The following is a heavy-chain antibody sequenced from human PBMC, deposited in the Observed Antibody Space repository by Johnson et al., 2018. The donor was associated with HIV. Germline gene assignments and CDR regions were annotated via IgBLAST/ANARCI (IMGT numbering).Heavy chain of an antibody. D-gene: IGHD3-9*01. Sequence: VQLVESGGGLIQPGGSLRLSCAASGFTFSSYWMSWVRQAPGKGLEWVANIKQDGSEKYYVDSVKGRFTISSDNAKNSLYLQMNSLRAEDTAVYYYARGGVLRYFDWLFEDAFDIWGQGTMVTVSS. CDR3: ARGGVLRYFDWLFEDAFDI. CDR2: IKQDGSEK. CDR1: GFTFSSYW. V-gene: IGHV3-7*01. J-gene: IGHJ3*02.